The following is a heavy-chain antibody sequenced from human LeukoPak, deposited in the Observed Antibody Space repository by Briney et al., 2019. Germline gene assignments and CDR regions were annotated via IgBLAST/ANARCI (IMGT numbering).Heavy chain of an antibody. Sequence: GGSLRLSCAASGFTFSSYAMSWVRQAPGKGLEWVANINEDGSEKYYLDSVRGRFTISRDNAKNSLYLQMSSLRAEDTAVYYCARVMVVAAVVRVNWFDPWGQGTLVTVSS. CDR1: GFTFSSYA. D-gene: IGHD2-15*01. CDR3: ARVMVVAAVVRVNWFDP. J-gene: IGHJ5*02. CDR2: INEDGSEK. V-gene: IGHV3-7*01.